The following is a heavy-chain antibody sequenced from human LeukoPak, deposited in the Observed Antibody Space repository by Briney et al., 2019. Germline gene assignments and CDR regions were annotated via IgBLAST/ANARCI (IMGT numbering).Heavy chain of an antibody. CDR1: GGSFSGYY. V-gene: IGHV4-34*01. CDR3: ASVPRGYAYFDY. J-gene: IGHJ4*02. Sequence: SETLSLTCAVYGGSFSGYYWTWIRQPPGEGLEWIGDINHRGNTNYNPSLKSRVTISIDTSNNQFSLKLTSVTAADTAVYYCASVPRGYAYFDYWGQGTLVTVSS. CDR2: INHRGNT. D-gene: IGHD5-12*01.